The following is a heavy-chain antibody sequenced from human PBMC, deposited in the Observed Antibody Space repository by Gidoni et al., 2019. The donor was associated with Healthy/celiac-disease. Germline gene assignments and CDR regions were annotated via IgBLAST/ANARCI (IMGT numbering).Heavy chain of an antibody. CDR3: ERGGGYYESSGYYAFDI. CDR1: GFTSSSSW. V-gene: IGHV3-7*01. D-gene: IGHD3-22*01. J-gene: IGHJ3*02. CDR2: IKQDGSEK. Sequence: EVQLVESGGGLVQPGGSLRLSCPASGFTSSSSWMSWVRQAPGKGLERVGNIKQDGSEKYYVESVKGGFTISRDNAKNSLYLQMNSLRAEDTDMYYCERGGGYYESSGYYAFDIWGQGTMVTVSS.